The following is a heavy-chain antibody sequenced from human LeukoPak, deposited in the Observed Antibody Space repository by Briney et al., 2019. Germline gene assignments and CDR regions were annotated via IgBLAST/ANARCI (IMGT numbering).Heavy chain of an antibody. J-gene: IGHJ4*02. CDR2: IYPGDSGT. V-gene: IGHV5-51*01. D-gene: IGHD3-22*01. CDR1: GYSFTSYW. CDR3: ARRTYYDSSGYYVDY. Sequence: GESLKISCKGSGYSFTSYWIGWVRQMPGKGLEWMGIIYPGDSGTRYSPSFQGQVTISADMPISTAYLQWSSLKASDTAMYYCARRTYYDSSGYYVDYWGQGTLVTVSS.